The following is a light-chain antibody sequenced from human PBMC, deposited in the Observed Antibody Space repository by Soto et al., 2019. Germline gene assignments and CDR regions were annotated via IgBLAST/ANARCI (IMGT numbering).Light chain of an antibody. CDR1: QGISNY. J-gene: IGKJ4*01. CDR2: AAS. Sequence: DSQMTQSPSSLSASVGDRVTITCRASQGISNYLAWYQQKPGKVPKLLIYAASTLQSGVPSRFSGSGSGTDFTLTISSLQPDYVSTYYSQKYNSAPRTFGGGKKVEIK. CDR3: QKYNSAPRT. V-gene: IGKV1-27*01.